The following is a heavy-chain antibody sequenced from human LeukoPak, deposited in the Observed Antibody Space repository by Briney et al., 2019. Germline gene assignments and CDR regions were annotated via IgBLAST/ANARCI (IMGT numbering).Heavy chain of an antibody. D-gene: IGHD3-22*01. CDR1: GFTFSSYS. J-gene: IGHJ4*02. Sequence: PGGSLRLSCAASGFTFSSYSMNWVRQAPGKGLEWVSHITASGTAMFYADSVKGRFTISRDNAKNSLYLQMNSLRAEDTAVYYCARDYHRAYYDSSGYYLFDYWGQGTLVTVSS. CDR2: ITASGTAM. CDR3: ARDYHRAYYDSSGYYLFDY. V-gene: IGHV3-48*01.